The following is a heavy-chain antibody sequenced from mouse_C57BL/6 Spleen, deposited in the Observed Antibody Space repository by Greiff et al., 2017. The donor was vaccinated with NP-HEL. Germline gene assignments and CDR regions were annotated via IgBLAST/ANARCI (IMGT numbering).Heavy chain of an antibody. J-gene: IGHJ4*01. Sequence: DVQLVESGEGLVKPGGSLKLSCAASGFTFSSYAMSWVRQTPEKRLEWVAYISSGGDYIYYADTVKGRFTISRDNARNTLYLQMSSLKSEDTAMYYCTREGYDYDDYYAMDYWGQGTSVTVSS. D-gene: IGHD2-4*01. CDR1: GFTFSSYA. CDR2: ISSGGDYI. CDR3: TREGYDYDDYYAMDY. V-gene: IGHV5-9-1*02.